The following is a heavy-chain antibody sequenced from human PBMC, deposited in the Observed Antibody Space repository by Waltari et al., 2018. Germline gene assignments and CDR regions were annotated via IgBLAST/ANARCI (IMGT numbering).Heavy chain of an antibody. J-gene: IGHJ6*04. V-gene: IGHV1-2*06. CDR2: IDPNTGDT. Sequence: QEQLVQSGVEVKKPGASVKVSCKASGYRFTVYYIHWGRQAPGQGLEWVGRIDPNTGDTDFAQQFQGRVTMTRATAISTVYMELSSLRSDDTAVYYCTRFIFGMVEGLDVWGKGTSVTVSS. D-gene: IGHD3-3*02. CDR1: GYRFTVYY. CDR3: TRFIFGMVEGLDV.